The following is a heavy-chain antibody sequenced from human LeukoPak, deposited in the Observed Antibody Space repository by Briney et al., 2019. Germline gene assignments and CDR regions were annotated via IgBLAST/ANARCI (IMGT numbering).Heavy chain of an antibody. V-gene: IGHV3-30*04. CDR1: GFTFDSFA. CDR2: ISYDGSNK. J-gene: IGHJ4*02. D-gene: IGHD6-19*01. Sequence: GGSLRLSCAASGFTFDSFAMHWVRQAPGKGLEWVAVISYDGSNKYYADSVKGRFTISRDNSKNTLYLQMNSLRAEDTAVYFCARGTYRSGWELTRYWGQGTLVPVSS. CDR3: ARGTYRSGWELTRY.